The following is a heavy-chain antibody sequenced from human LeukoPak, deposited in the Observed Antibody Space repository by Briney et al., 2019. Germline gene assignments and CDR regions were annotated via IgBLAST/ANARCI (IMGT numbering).Heavy chain of an antibody. Sequence: PGGSLRLSCAASGFTFSRHSMTWVRQTPGKGLEWVSVIFGNGVKTYYADSLKGRFTISRDNSKSTLYLQMNSLRADDTAVYYCARVGDWSNYFGMDAWGQGTTVSVSS. D-gene: IGHD3-16*01. CDR2: IFGNGVKT. CDR3: ARVGDWSNYFGMDA. V-gene: IGHV3-23*01. J-gene: IGHJ6*02. CDR1: GFTFSRHS.